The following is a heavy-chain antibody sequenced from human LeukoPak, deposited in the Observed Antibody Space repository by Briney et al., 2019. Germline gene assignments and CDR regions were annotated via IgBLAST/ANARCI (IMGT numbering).Heavy chain of an antibody. CDR3: ARDSPINCGGDCYISDY. V-gene: IGHV1-69*04. D-gene: IGHD2-21*02. CDR1: GGTFSSYA. Sequence: ASVKVSCKASGGTFSSYAISWVRQAPGQGLEWMGRIIPILGIANYAQKFQGRVTITADKSTSTAYMELSSLRSEDTAVYYCARDSPINCGGDCYISDYWGQGTLVTVSS. CDR2: IIPILGIA. J-gene: IGHJ4*02.